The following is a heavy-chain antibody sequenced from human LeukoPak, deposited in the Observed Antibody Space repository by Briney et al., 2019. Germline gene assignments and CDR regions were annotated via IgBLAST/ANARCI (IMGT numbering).Heavy chain of an antibody. CDR1: GFTFSSYA. D-gene: IGHD5-24*01. J-gene: IGHJ6*03. CDR2: ILYDGSNK. CDR3: ARDMATVDYYYMDV. V-gene: IGHV3-30*01. Sequence: GRSLRLSCAASGFTFSSYAMHWVRQAPGKGLEWVAVILYDGSNKYYADSVKGRFTISRDNSKNTLYLQMNSLRAEDTAVYYCARDMATVDYYYMDVWGKGTTVTVSS.